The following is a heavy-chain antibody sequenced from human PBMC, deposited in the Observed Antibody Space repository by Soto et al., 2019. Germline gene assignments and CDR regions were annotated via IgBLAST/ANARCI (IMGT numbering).Heavy chain of an antibody. Sequence: PSETLSLTCAVSGGSISSGGYSWSWIRQPPGKGLEWIGYIYHSGSTYYTPSLKSRVTISVDTSKNQFSLKLSSVSDADTAVYYCARGDLRCITIFGVVSANYGMDVWGHGTTVTVSS. CDR1: GGSISSGGYS. D-gene: IGHD3-3*01. CDR2: IYHSGST. CDR3: ARGDLRCITIFGVVSANYGMDV. J-gene: IGHJ6*02. V-gene: IGHV4-30-2*01.